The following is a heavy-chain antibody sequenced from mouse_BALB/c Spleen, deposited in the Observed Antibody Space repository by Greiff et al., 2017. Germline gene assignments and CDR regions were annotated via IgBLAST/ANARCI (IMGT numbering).Heavy chain of an antibody. CDR2: ISYDGSN. CDR3: ARFPITTGYFDY. Sequence: ESGPGLVKPSQSLSLTCSVTGYSITSGYYWNWIRQFPGNKLEWMGYISYDGSNNYNPSLKNRISITRDTSKNQFFLKLNSVTTEDTATYYCARFPITTGYFDYWGQGTTLTVSS. V-gene: IGHV3-6*02. D-gene: IGHD1-1*01. CDR1: GYSITSGYY. J-gene: IGHJ2*01.